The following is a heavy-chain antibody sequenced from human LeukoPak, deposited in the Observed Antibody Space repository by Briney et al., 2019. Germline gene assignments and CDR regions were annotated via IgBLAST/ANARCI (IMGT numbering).Heavy chain of an antibody. CDR1: GYTFTSYG. CDR3: ARGREEKYSSGKLYYFDY. Sequence: ASVKVSCKASGYTFTSYGISWVRQAPGQGLERMGWISAYNGNTNYAQKLQGRVTMTTDTSTSTAYMELRSLRSDDTAVYYCARGREEKYSSGKLYYFDYWGQGTLVTVSS. D-gene: IGHD6-19*01. J-gene: IGHJ4*02. CDR2: ISAYNGNT. V-gene: IGHV1-18*01.